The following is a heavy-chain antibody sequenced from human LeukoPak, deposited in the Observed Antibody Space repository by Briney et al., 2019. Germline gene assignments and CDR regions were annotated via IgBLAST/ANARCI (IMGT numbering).Heavy chain of an antibody. D-gene: IGHD2-2*01. J-gene: IGHJ4*02. Sequence: ASVKVSCKASGYTFTSYDINWVRQAPGQGLEWMGWISAYNGNTNYAQKLQGRVTMTTDTSTSTAYMELRSLRSDDTAVYYCVTGHHGRAMCDYWGQGTLVTVSS. CDR3: VTGHHGRAMCDY. CDR1: GYTFTSYD. V-gene: IGHV1-18*01. CDR2: ISAYNGNT.